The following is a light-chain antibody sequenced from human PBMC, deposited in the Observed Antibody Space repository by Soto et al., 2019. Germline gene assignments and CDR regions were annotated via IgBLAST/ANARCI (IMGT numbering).Light chain of an antibody. CDR1: QSVTNNY. CDR3: KQTAHSPLT. J-gene: IGKJ1*01. V-gene: IGKV3-20*01. Sequence: EIVLTQSPGTLSLSPGERATLSCRASQSVTNNYVAWYQQKPGQAPRLLIHDASSRATGIPDRFSGGGSGTDFTLTISRLEPEDFAVYFCKQTAHSPLTFGQGTRVDIK. CDR2: DAS.